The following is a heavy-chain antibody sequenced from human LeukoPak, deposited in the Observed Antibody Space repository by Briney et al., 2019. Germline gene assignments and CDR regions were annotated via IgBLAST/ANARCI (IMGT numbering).Heavy chain of an antibody. Sequence: ASVKVSCKASGYTFTSYAMHWVRQAPGQRLEWMGWINAGNGNTKYSQEFQGRVTITRDTSASTAYMELSRLRSDDTAVYYCARNSGYDWWHSYYSRDVWGKGPTVTVSS. CDR1: GYTFTSYA. J-gene: IGHJ6*03. V-gene: IGHV1-3*01. CDR2: INAGNGNT. CDR3: ARNSGYDWWHSYYSRDV. D-gene: IGHD5-12*01.